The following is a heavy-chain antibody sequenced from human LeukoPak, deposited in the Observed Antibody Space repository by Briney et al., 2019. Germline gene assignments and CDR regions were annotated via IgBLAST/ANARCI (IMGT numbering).Heavy chain of an antibody. V-gene: IGHV3-74*01. CDR1: GFTFGNSW. CDR2: INADGSTT. Sequence: GGSLRLSCAASGFTFGNSWVHWVRQAPGKGLVWVSLINADGSTTTYADSVKGRFTISRDYARNTVSLQMNSLTIEDTAVYYCVVVVEPPDSDGFDVWGQGTMITVSS. D-gene: IGHD1-14*01. J-gene: IGHJ3*01. CDR3: VVVVEPPDSDGFDV.